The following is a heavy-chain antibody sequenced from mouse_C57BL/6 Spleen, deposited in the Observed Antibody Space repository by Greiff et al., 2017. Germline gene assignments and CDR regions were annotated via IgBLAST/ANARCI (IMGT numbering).Heavy chain of an antibody. CDR2: IDPANGNT. V-gene: IGHV14-3*01. CDR3: ARGGLDYGKRDYFDY. CDR1: GFNIKNTY. Sequence: VHVKQSVAELVRPGASVKLSCTASGFNIKNTYMHWVKQRPEQGLEWIGRIDPANGNTKYAPKFQGKATVTADTSSNTAYLQLSSLTSEDTAIYYCARGGLDYGKRDYFDYWGQGTTLTVSS. J-gene: IGHJ2*01. D-gene: IGHD1-1*01.